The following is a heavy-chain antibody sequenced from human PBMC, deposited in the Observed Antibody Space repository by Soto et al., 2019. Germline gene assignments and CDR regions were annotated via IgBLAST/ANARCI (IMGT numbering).Heavy chain of an antibody. J-gene: IGHJ4*02. V-gene: IGHV1-2*02. CDR3: AASDSITTTGDY. D-gene: IGHD1-1*01. CDR1: GYTFIAYY. CDR2: GNPNRGGT. Sequence: QVQLVQSGAEVKKPGASVKVSCKASGYTFIAYYIHWVRQAPGQGLEWMGWGNPNRGGTSYAQKFQDRVTMTRATSISTAYMELSRLSSDDTAVYYCAASDSITTTGDYWGQGTLVIVSS.